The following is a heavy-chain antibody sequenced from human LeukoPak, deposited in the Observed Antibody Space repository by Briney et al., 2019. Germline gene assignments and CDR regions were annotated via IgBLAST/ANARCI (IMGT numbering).Heavy chain of an antibody. J-gene: IGHJ4*02. CDR3: AKWETTRSFDY. CDR1: GFTFTTYW. D-gene: IGHD1-26*01. Sequence: PGGSLRLSCVASGFTFTTYWMHWVRQAPGKGLEWVSAISGSGGSTYYADSVKGRFTISRDNSKNTLYLQMNSLRAEDTAVYYCAKWETTRSFDYWGQGTLVTVSS. CDR2: ISGSGGST. V-gene: IGHV3-23*01.